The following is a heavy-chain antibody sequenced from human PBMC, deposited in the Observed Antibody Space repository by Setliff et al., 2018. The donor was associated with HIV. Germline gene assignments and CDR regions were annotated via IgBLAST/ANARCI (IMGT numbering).Heavy chain of an antibody. J-gene: IGHJ6*02. D-gene: IGHD2-2*01. Sequence: GGSLRLSCAASGFTFSTYSMNWVRQAPGKGLEWVSYISSTSTTIYYADSVKGRFTISRDNAKNSLYLQMNSLRAEDTAVYYCAREDQLLSGQYYYKGMDVWGQGTTVTVSS. CDR1: GFTFSTYS. CDR2: ISSTSTTI. CDR3: AREDQLLSGQYYYKGMDV. V-gene: IGHV3-48*01.